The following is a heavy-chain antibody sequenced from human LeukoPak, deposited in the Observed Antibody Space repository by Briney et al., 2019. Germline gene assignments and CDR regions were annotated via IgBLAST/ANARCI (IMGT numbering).Heavy chain of an antibody. V-gene: IGHV4-34*01. J-gene: IGHJ4*02. D-gene: IGHD1-26*01. CDR2: INHSGST. CDR1: GGSFSGYY. Sequence: SETLSLTCAVYGGSFSGYYWSWIRQPPGEGLEWIGEINHSGSTNYNPSLKSRVTISIDTSKNQFSLKLSSVTAADTAVYYCARGLIVGATMRPVDYWGQGTLVTVSS. CDR3: ARGLIVGATMRPVDY.